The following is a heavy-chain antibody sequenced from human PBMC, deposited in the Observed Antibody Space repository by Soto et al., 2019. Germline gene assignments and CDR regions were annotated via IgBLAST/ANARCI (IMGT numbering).Heavy chain of an antibody. V-gene: IGHV3-13*01. Sequence: GGSLRLSCAASGFTFSSYDMHWVRQATGKGLEWVSAIGTAGDSYYPGSVKGRFTISRENAKNSLYLQMNSLRAGDTAVYYCARGRTPYDPIWYFDLWGRGTLVTVSS. CDR1: GFTFSSYD. J-gene: IGHJ2*01. CDR3: ARGRTPYDPIWYFDL. CDR2: IGTAGDS. D-gene: IGHD3-22*01.